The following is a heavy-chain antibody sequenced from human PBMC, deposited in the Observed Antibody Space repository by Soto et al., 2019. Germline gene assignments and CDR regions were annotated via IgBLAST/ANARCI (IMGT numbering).Heavy chain of an antibody. Sequence: QVQLVQSGAEVKKPGSSVKVSCKVSGGTFSSYAISWVRQAPGQGLQWMGGIIPISGTADYAQKFQGRVTIIADEFTNPAYMELSSLRSEDTAVYYCARDLVGGSSAYYYGMDVWGQGTTVTVSS. V-gene: IGHV1-69*01. D-gene: IGHD1-26*01. CDR3: ARDLVGGSSAYYYGMDV. CDR1: GGTFSSYA. J-gene: IGHJ6*02. CDR2: IIPISGTA.